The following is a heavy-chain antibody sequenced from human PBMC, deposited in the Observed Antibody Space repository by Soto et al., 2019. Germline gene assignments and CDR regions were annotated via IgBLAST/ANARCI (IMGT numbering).Heavy chain of an antibody. V-gene: IGHV4-39*01. CDR1: GGSVFSSSSY. CDR2: IFYNGKT. J-gene: IGHJ4*02. D-gene: IGHD1-1*01. CDR3: ERLGGLTEFSGHWYKSEQ. Sequence: SETLSLTCTVTGGSVFSSSSYWAWIRQSPGKGLEWIGQIFYNGKTYYSPSLGSRVTMSVDSSNNLFSLSLRSVTAADTALYYCERLGGLTEFSGHWYKSEQWGRGILVTVSS.